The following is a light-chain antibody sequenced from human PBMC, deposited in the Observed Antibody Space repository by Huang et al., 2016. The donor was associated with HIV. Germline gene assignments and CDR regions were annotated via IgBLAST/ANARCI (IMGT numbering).Light chain of an antibody. J-gene: IGKJ1*01. CDR2: AAS. CDR1: QDIDAY. V-gene: IGKV1-27*01. CDR3: QKYNDVPRT. Sequence: DIQMTQSPSSLSASIGDRITISCRASQDIDAYLAWYQHKPGKVPNLLIYAASTLQSEVPSQFSGSGSETNFTLTIGSLQPEDVGSYYGQKYNDVPRTFGHGTKVEIK.